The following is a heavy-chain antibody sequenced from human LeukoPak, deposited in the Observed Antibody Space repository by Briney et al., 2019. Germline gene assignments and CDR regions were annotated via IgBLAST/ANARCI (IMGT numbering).Heavy chain of an antibody. J-gene: IGHJ4*02. D-gene: IGHD3-22*01. Sequence: HSGGSLRLSCAASGFTFSSYGMHWVRQAPGKGLEWVAVISYDGSDKYYAGSVKGRFTISRDNSKNTLYLQMNSLRAEDTAVYYCASITMIVVVDSIRDYWGQGTLVTVSS. CDR3: ASITMIVVVDSIRDY. V-gene: IGHV3-30*03. CDR1: GFTFSSYG. CDR2: ISYDGSDK.